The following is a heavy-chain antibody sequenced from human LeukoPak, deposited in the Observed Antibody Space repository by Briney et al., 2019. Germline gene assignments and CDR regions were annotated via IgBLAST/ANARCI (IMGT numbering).Heavy chain of an antibody. CDR2: ISSSGSTI. V-gene: IGHV3-11*01. D-gene: IGHD6-6*01. J-gene: IGHJ4*02. Sequence: GGSLRLSCAASGFTFSDYYMSWIRQAPGKGLEWVSYISSSGSTIYYADSVKGRFTISRDSAKNSLYLQMNSLRAEDMAVYYCAGNSWETSDYWGQGTLVTVSS. CDR3: AGNSWETSDY. CDR1: GFTFSDYY.